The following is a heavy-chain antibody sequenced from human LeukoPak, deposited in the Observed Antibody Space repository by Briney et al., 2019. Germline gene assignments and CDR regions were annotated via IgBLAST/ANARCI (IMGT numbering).Heavy chain of an antibody. CDR3: ARALYYDSSGFPLPFDY. V-gene: IGHV3-23*01. CDR2: ISGGGGSA. J-gene: IGHJ4*02. CDR1: GFTLSSYP. D-gene: IGHD3-22*01. Sequence: GGSLRLSCAASGFTLSSYPMSWVRQAPGKGLQWVSAISGGGGSAYYADSVKGRFTISRDNSKNTLYLQMNSLRAEDTAVYYCARALYYDSSGFPLPFDYWGQGTLVTVSS.